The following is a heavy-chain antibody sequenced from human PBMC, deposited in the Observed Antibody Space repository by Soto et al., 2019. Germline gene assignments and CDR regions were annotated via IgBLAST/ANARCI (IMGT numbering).Heavy chain of an antibody. D-gene: IGHD6-19*01. CDR1: GYTFTGYY. Sequence: ASVKVSCKASGYTFTGYYMHWVRQAPGQGLEWMGWINPNSGGTNYAQKFQGWVTMTRDTSISTAYMELSRLRSDDTAVYYCARGIFPEAMTRVWRQAREWLVLGYWGQGTLVTVSS. CDR3: ARGIFPEAMTRVWRQAREWLVLGY. V-gene: IGHV1-2*04. J-gene: IGHJ4*02. CDR2: INPNSGGT.